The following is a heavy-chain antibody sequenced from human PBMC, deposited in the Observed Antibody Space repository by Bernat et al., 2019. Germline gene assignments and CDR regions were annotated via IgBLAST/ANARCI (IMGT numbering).Heavy chain of an antibody. CDR1: GGSFSGYY. D-gene: IGHD2/OR15-2a*01. CDR2: INHSRST. Sequence: QVQLQQWGAGLLKPSETLSLTCAVYGGSFSGYYWSWIRQPPGKGLEWIGEINHSRSTNYNPSLKSRVTISTYTSKNQFSLKLSSVTAADTAVYYCARCRLKLYPYYYYNGMDVWGQGTTVTVSS. J-gene: IGHJ6*02. V-gene: IGHV4-34*01. CDR3: ARCRLKLYPYYYYNGMDV.